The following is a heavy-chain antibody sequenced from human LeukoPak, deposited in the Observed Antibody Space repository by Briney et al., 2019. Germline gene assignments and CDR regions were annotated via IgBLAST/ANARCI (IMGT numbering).Heavy chain of an antibody. CDR1: GYTFTSYG. Sequence: ASVKVSCKASGYTFTSYGISWVRQAPGQGLEWMGWISAYNGNTNYAQKLQGRVTMTTDTSTSTAYMELRSLRSDDTAVYYCARIIKYGSGSRHFDYWGQGTLVTVSS. D-gene: IGHD3-10*01. CDR3: ARIIKYGSGSRHFDY. V-gene: IGHV1-18*01. J-gene: IGHJ4*02. CDR2: ISAYNGNT.